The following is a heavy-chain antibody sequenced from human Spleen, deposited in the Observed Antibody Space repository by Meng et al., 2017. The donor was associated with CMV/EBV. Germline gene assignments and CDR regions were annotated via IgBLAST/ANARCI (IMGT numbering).Heavy chain of an antibody. Sequence: SCKTTGYTFSIYALHWVRQAPGQGPEWMGIINTNSGGTSYAQKFQGRVTMTRDTSTRTVYMELSSLRPEDTAVYYCARGTGWNALDYWGQGTLVTVSS. D-gene: IGHD2-2*01. CDR3: ARGTGWNALDY. CDR2: INTNSGGT. J-gene: IGHJ4*02. V-gene: IGHV1-46*01. CDR1: GYTFSIYA.